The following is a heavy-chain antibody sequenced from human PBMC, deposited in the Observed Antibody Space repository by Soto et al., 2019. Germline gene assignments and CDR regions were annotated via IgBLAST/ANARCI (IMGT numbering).Heavy chain of an antibody. Sequence: PGGSLRLSCAASGFTFDDYAMHWVRQAPGKGLEWVSGISWNSGSIGYADSVKGRFTISRDNAKNSLYLQMNSLRAEDTALYYCAKDLVAGNGFDYWGQGTLVTVSS. CDR1: GFTFDDYA. V-gene: IGHV3-9*01. D-gene: IGHD6-19*01. CDR2: ISWNSGSI. CDR3: AKDLVAGNGFDY. J-gene: IGHJ4*02.